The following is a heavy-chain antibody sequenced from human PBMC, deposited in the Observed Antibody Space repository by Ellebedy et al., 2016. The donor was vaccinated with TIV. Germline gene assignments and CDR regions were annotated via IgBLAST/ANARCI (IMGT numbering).Heavy chain of an antibody. D-gene: IGHD1-26*01. CDR2: IWYDGTHK. V-gene: IGHV3-33*06. J-gene: IGHJ4*02. CDR1: GFTLTNYG. CDR3: AKREMIRDTTGAPAPLFDL. Sequence: PGGSLRLSCAVSGFTLTNYGIHWVRQAPGKGLEWVALIWYDGTHKYYAESVKGRFTITRDSSKNTVYLQMNSLRAEDTAVYFCAKREMIRDTTGAPAPLFDLWGQGTLVTVSS.